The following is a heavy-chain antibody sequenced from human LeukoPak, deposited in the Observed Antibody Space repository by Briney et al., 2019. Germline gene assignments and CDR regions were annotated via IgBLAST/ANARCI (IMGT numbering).Heavy chain of an antibody. D-gene: IGHD3-10*01. Sequence: GGSLRLSCAASGFTFSSYAMSWVRQAPGKGLEWVSAISGSGGSTYYADSVKGRFTISRDNSKNTPYLHMNSLRAEDTAVYYCAKGILWFGDPSDDAFDIWGQGTMVTVSS. CDR1: GFTFSSYA. V-gene: IGHV3-23*01. CDR2: ISGSGGST. CDR3: AKGILWFGDPSDDAFDI. J-gene: IGHJ3*02.